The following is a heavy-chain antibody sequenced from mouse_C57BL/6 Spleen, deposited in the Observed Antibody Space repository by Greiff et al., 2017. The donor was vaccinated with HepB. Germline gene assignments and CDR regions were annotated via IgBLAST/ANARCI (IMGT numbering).Heavy chain of an antibody. Sequence: VKLMESGPGLVAPSQSLSIPCTVPGFSLPSYVLSGVRRPPGKGLEWLGVIGGDGGTNYHSALIPRLSISKDNSKSQVFLKLNSLQTDDTATYYCAKLYYSNYGAMDYWGQGTSVTVSS. CDR2: IGGDGGT. J-gene: IGHJ4*01. CDR1: GFSLPSYV. D-gene: IGHD2-5*01. V-gene: IGHV2-3*01. CDR3: AKLYYSNYGAMDY.